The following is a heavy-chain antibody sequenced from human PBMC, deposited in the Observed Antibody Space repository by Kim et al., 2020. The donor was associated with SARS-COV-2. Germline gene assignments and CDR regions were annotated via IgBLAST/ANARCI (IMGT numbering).Heavy chain of an antibody. CDR2: ISWNSGSI. CDR1: GFTFDDYA. J-gene: IGHJ6*02. Sequence: GGSLRLSCAASGFTFDDYAMHWVRQAPGKGLEWVSGISWNSGSIGYADSVKGRFTISRDNAKNSLYLQMNSLRAEDTALYYCAKDLSSGWLLSPNYYYYGMDVWGQGTTVTVSS. CDR3: AKDLSSGWLLSPNYYYYGMDV. D-gene: IGHD6-19*01. V-gene: IGHV3-9*01.